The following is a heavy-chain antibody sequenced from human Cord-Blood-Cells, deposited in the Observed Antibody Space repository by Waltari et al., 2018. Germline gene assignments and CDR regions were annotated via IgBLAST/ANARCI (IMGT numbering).Heavy chain of an antibody. D-gene: IGHD2-21*01. CDR3: ARGGPNCGGDCYYFDY. J-gene: IGHJ4*02. V-gene: IGHV4-34*01. CDR2: INHSGST. CDR1: GGSFSGYY. Sequence: QVQLQQWGAGLLKPSETLSLTCAVYGGSFSGYYWSWIRQPPGKGLEWIGEINHSGSTNYNPSLKSRVTISVDTSKNQFSLKLSSVTAADMAVYYCARGGPNCGGDCYYFDYWGQGTLVTVSS.